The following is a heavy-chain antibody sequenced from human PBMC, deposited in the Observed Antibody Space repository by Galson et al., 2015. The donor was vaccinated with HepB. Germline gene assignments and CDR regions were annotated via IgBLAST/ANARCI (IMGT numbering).Heavy chain of an antibody. CDR2: ISSNGDDT. V-gene: IGHV3-64*05. CDR3: SSDACDV. CDR1: GFKFYNYA. J-gene: IGHJ3*01. Sequence: SLRLSCAASGFKFYNYAMHWLRQAPGKRLEYVSAISSNGDDTWYADSVKGRFTISRDNSKNTLYVQMSTLRPEDTAVYYCSSDACDVWGQGTMVIVSS.